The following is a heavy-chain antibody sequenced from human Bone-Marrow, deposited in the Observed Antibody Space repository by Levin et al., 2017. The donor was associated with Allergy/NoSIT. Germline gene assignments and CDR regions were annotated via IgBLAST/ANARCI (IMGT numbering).Heavy chain of an antibody. CDR3: ARGELGSGYLFDY. CDR1: GYTFTSFD. J-gene: IGHJ4*02. Sequence: ASVKVSCKTSGYTFTSFDINWVRQATGQGLEWMGWMYPNSDNAGYAQKFQGRVTMTRNTSISTAYMELSSLRSEDTAIYYCARGELGSGYLFDYWGQGNLVHVFS. V-gene: IGHV1-8*01. CDR2: MYPNSDNA. D-gene: IGHD5-12*01.